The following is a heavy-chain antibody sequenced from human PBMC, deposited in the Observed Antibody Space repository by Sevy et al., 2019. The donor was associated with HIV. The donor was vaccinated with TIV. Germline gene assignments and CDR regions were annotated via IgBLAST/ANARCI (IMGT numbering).Heavy chain of an antibody. D-gene: IGHD4-17*01. CDR2: ILYDGSNK. J-gene: IGHJ4*02. V-gene: IGHV3-30-3*01. Sequence: GGSLRLSCAASGITFSSHAMHWVRQAPGKGLEWVTIILYDGSNKYYADSVKGRFTISRDNSKNTLYLQMNSLRAEDTAVDYCARADYGGYSGEFDYWGQGTLVTVSS. CDR3: ARADYGGYSGEFDY. CDR1: GITFSSHA.